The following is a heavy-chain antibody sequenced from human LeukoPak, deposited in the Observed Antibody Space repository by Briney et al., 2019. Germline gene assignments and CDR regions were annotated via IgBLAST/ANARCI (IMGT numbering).Heavy chain of an antibody. CDR2: IWYDGSNK. CDR3: ARGPLYGSSSLDYYYYYGMDV. D-gene: IGHD6-6*01. CDR1: GFTFSSYG. Sequence: GGSLRLSCAASGFTFSSYGMHWVRQAPGKGLEWVAVIWYDGSNKYYADSVKGRFTISRDNSKNTLYLQMNSLRAEDTAVYYCARGPLYGSSSLDYYYYYGMDVWGQGTTVTVSS. J-gene: IGHJ6*02. V-gene: IGHV3-33*01.